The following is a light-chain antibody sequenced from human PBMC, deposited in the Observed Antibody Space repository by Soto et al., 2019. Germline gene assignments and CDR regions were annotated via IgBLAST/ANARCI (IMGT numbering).Light chain of an antibody. CDR2: LGS. CDR1: QSLLHSDGYNY. V-gene: IGKV2-28*01. J-gene: IGKJ4*01. CDR3: MQALQTPLT. Sequence: DIVMTQSPLSLPVTPGEPASISCRSSQSLLHSDGYNYLDWFLQRPGQSPQLLIYLGSSRASVVPDRFSGSGSGTDFTLKISRVEAEDVGVYYCMQALQTPLTFGGGTKVDIK.